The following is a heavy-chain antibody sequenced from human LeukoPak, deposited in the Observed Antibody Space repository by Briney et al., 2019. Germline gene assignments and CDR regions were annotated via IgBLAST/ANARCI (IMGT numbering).Heavy chain of an antibody. J-gene: IGHJ4*02. D-gene: IGHD6-13*01. Sequence: GGSLRLSCAASGLTFSSYSMSWVRQAPGKGLFWVSGISASGSGTYYADSVKGRFTISRDNSKNTPYLQMNSLRAEDTAVYYCAKDAAGPEYWGQGTLVTVSS. CDR3: AKDAAGPEY. CDR1: GLTFSSYS. V-gene: IGHV3-23*01. CDR2: ISASGSGT.